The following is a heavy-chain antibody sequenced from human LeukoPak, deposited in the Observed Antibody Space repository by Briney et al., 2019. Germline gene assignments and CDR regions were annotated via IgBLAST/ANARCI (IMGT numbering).Heavy chain of an antibody. CDR3: ARVGAGEEDCSSTSCYRNYYYMDV. CDR2: IIPILGIA. D-gene: IGHD2-2*01. Sequence: AASVKVSCKASGGTFSSYTISWVRQAPGQGLEWMRRIIPILGIANYAQKCQGRVTITADKSTSTAYMEQSSLRSEDTAVYYCARVGAGEEDCSSTSCYRNYYYMDVWGKGTTVTVSS. J-gene: IGHJ6*03. V-gene: IGHV1-69*02. CDR1: GGTFSSYT.